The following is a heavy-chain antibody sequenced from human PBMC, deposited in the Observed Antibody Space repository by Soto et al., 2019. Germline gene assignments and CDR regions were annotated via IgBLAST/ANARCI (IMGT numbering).Heavy chain of an antibody. D-gene: IGHD6-13*01. V-gene: IGHV4-59*01. CDR2: VYNSGST. Sequence: SETLSLTCTVSGGSISSNYWTWIRQPQGKGLEWIGYVYNSGSTNYNPSLKSRVTISEDTSKSQFSLKVNSMTAADTAVYYCARYRREAVAGYTLDNWGQGILVTVSS. CDR3: ARYRREAVAGYTLDN. CDR1: GGSISSNY. J-gene: IGHJ4*02.